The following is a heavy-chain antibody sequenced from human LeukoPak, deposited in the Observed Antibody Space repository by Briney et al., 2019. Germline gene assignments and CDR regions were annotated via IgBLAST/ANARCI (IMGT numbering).Heavy chain of an antibody. Sequence: GGSLRLSCAASGFTFSSYAMCWVRQAPGKGLEWVGFIRSKAYGGTTEYAASVKGRFTISSDESKIIAYLQMNSLRTEDTAVYYCTSNRDGYAPDHYFDYWGQGTLVTVSS. CDR2: IRSKAYGGTT. V-gene: IGHV3-49*04. CDR3: TSNRDGYAPDHYFDY. CDR1: GFTFSSYA. J-gene: IGHJ4*02. D-gene: IGHD5-24*01.